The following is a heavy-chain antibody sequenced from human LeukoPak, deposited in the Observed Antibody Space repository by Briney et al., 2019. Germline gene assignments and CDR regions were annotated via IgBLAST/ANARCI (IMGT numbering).Heavy chain of an antibody. CDR2: IYTSGGT. CDR1: GDSISSYY. V-gene: IGHV4-4*07. D-gene: IGHD6-13*01. CDR3: ARVSVSWPHNWFDP. J-gene: IGHJ5*02. Sequence: SETLSLTCTVSGDSISSYYWSWIRQPAGKGLEWIGRIYTSGGTNYNPSLKSRVTMSVDTSKNQFSLKLSSVTAADTAVYYCARVSVSWPHNWFDPWGQGTLVTVSS.